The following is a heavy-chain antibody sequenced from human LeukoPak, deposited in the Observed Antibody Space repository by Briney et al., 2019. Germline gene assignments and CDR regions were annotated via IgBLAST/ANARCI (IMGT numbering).Heavy chain of an antibody. CDR2: INSDGSST. D-gene: IGHD4-11*01. CDR1: GFTFSSYW. CDR3: AMVATVTTAWFDP. V-gene: IGHV3-74*01. J-gene: IGHJ5*02. Sequence: GGSLRLACAASGFTFSSYWMHWVRQAPGKGLVWVSRINSDGSSTSYADSVKGRFTISRDNAKNTLYLQMNSLRAEDTAVYYCAMVATVTTAWFDPWGQGTPVTVSS.